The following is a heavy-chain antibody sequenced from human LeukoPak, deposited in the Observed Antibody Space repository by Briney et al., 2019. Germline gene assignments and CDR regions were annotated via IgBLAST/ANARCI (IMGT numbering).Heavy chain of an antibody. Sequence: GGSLRLSCAASGFTFRSYTMSWVRQAPGRGLEWVSAINGGGDTTYYVDSVNGRFTISRDNSKNTLYLQVNSLTAEDTAVYYCAKELRSHTGWPFDYWGQGTLVTVFS. CDR3: AKELRSHTGWPFDY. J-gene: IGHJ4*02. V-gene: IGHV3-23*01. CDR1: GFTFRSYT. D-gene: IGHD5-12*01. CDR2: INGGGDTT.